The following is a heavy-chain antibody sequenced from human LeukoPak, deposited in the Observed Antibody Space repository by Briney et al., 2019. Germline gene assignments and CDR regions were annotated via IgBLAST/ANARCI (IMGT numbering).Heavy chain of an antibody. CDR1: GGSFSGYY. V-gene: IGHV4-34*01. J-gene: IGHJ6*03. Sequence: SETLSLTCAVYGGSFSGYYWSWIRQPPGKGLEWIGEINHSGSTNYNLSLKSRVTISVDTSKNQFSLKLSSVTAADTAVYYCASVQTAPYYYYMDVWGKGTTVTVSS. CDR3: ASVQTAPYYYYMDV. CDR2: INHSGST. D-gene: IGHD1-1*01.